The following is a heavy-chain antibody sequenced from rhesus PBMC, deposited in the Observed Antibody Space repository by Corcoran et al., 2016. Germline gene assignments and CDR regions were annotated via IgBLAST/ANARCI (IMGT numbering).Heavy chain of an antibody. CDR3: ARDRAYSWNNYRFDV. CDR2: IDGNSATT. J-gene: IGHJ5-1*01. CDR1: GGSIGGYY. V-gene: IGHV4-73*01. Sequence: QVKLQQWGEGLVKPSETLSLTCAVYGGSIGGYYWSWIRQPPGKGLEWIGNIDGNSATTNNNPSLENRVTISKDTSKNQFSLKLSSVTAADTAVYYCARDRAYSWNNYRFDVWGPGVLVTVSS. D-gene: IGHD1-20*01.